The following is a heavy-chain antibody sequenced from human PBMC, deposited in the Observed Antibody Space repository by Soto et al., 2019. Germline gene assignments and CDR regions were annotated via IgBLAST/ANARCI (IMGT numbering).Heavy chain of an antibody. V-gene: IGHV4-38-2*02. J-gene: IGHJ4*02. CDR2: IYHSGST. CDR1: GYSISSGYY. CDR3: ARGTDILTGYYDY. D-gene: IGHD3-9*01. Sequence: SETLSLTCTVSGYSISSGYYWGWIRQPPGKGLEWIGRIYHSGSTYYNPSLKSRVTISVDTSKNQFSLKLSFVTAADTAVYYCARGTDILTGYYDYWGQGTLVTVSS.